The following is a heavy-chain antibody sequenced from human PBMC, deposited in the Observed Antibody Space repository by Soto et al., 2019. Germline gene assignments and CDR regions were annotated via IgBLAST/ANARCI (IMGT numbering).Heavy chain of an antibody. D-gene: IGHD3-16*01. CDR1: GYSFTNND. J-gene: IGHJ5*02. Sequence: ASVKVSCKASGYSFTNNDVTWVRQATGQGLEWMGWMNPGSGDTGYAQKFQGRVTMTRDISIATAYMELSSLRSDDTAIYYCARMATFGSLNWFDAWGQGTLVTVSS. CDR3: ARMATFGSLNWFDA. CDR2: MNPGSGDT. V-gene: IGHV1-8*01.